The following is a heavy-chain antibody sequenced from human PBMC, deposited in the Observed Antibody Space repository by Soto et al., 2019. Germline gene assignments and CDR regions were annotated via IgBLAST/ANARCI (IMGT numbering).Heavy chain of an antibody. D-gene: IGHD5-12*01. CDR1: GFTFSSYA. CDR3: AREGGYTKPFIDY. V-gene: IGHV3-30-3*01. J-gene: IGHJ4*02. Sequence: GGSLRLSCAASGFTFSSYAMHWVRQAPGKGLEWVAVISYDGSNKYYADSVKGRFTISRDNSKNTLYLQMNSLRAEDTAVYYCAREGGYTKPFIDYWGQGTLVTVSS. CDR2: ISYDGSNK.